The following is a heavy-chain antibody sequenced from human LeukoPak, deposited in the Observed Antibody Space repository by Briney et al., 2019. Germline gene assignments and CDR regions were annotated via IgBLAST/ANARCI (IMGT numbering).Heavy chain of an antibody. CDR3: ARGAPTLGQEIAY. V-gene: IGHV1-69*13. J-gene: IGHJ4*02. D-gene: IGHD1-26*01. Sequence: SVKVSCKASGGTFNSYGMSWVRQAPGQGLECMGGIIPIFATANYAQKFQGRVTITADESTSTAYMELSSLRSEDTAVYYCARGAPTLGQEIAYWGQGTLVTVSS. CDR1: GGTFNSYG. CDR2: IIPIFATA.